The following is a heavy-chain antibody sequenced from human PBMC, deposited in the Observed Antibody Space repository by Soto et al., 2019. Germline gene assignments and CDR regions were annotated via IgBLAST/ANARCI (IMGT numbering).Heavy chain of an antibody. CDR1: GGSFSGYY. J-gene: IGHJ4*02. V-gene: IGHV4-34*01. D-gene: IGHD2-15*01. Sequence: SETLSLTCAVYGGSFSGYYWSWIRQPPGKGLEWIGEINHSGSTNYNPSLKSGVTISVDTSKNQFSLKLSSVTAADTAVYYCARFSVVVVAAHSHPLYYFDYWGQGTLVTVSS. CDR2: INHSGST. CDR3: ARFSVVVVAAHSHPLYYFDY.